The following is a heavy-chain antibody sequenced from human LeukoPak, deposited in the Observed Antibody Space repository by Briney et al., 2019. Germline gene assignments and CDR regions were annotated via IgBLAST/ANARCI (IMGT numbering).Heavy chain of an antibody. Sequence: GGSLTLSCAASGIAVSGNYMSWVRQTPGKGLEWVSFISINTNTFYADSVRGRFTISRDTSKNTLLLQMNSLRDEDSAIYYCAIAQTWDGLFESWGQGTLVIVSS. CDR3: AIAQTWDGLFES. J-gene: IGHJ4*02. CDR2: ISINTNT. CDR1: GIAVSGNY. D-gene: IGHD1-26*01. V-gene: IGHV3-53*01.